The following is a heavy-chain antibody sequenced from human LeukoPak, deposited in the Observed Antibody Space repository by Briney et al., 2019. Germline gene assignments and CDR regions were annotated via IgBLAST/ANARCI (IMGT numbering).Heavy chain of an antibody. Sequence: ASVNVSCKASGYTFTGYYMHWVRQAPGQGVEWMGRINPNSGGTNYAQKFQGRVTMTRHTSISTAYMELSRLRSDDTAVYYCARVRYSSSWLSYDAFDIWGQGTMVTVSS. CDR3: ARVRYSSSWLSYDAFDI. CDR1: GYTFTGYY. V-gene: IGHV1-2*06. D-gene: IGHD6-13*01. CDR2: INPNSGGT. J-gene: IGHJ3*02.